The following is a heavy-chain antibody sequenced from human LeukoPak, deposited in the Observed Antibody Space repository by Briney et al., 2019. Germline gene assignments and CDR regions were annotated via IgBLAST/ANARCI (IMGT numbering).Heavy chain of an antibody. D-gene: IGHD3-22*01. V-gene: IGHV3-48*01. J-gene: IGHJ4*02. CDR3: ARDYPYYDSSGSLGYFDY. Sequence: PGGSLRLSCAASGFTFSSYSMNWVRQAPGKGLEWVSSISSSSSTIYYADSVKGRFTISRDNAKNSLYLQMNSLRAEDTAVYYCARDYPYYDSSGSLGYFDYWGQGTLVTVSS. CDR2: ISSSSSTI. CDR1: GFTFSSYS.